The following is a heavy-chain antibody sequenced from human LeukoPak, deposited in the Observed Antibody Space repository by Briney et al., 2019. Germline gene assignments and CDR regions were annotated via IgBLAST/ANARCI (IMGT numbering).Heavy chain of an antibody. CDR3: ARAVSGFLAHFDY. J-gene: IGHJ4*02. D-gene: IGHD3-3*01. CDR2: INPNSGGT. V-gene: IGHV1-2*02. Sequence: ASVKVSCKASGYTFTGYYMHWVRQAPGQGLEWMGWINPNSGGTNYAQKFQGRVTMTRNTSISTAYMELSRLRSDDTAVYYCARAVSGFLAHFDYWGQGTLVTVSS. CDR1: GYTFTGYY.